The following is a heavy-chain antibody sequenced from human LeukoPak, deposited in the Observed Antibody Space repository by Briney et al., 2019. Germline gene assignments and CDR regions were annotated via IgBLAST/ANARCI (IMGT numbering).Heavy chain of an antibody. J-gene: IGHJ5*02. CDR2: ISIGTSFI. CDR1: RFTFDEYG. CDR3: ARSPTFRGWFDP. V-gene: IGHV3-21*01. Sequence: GGSLRLSCAASRFTFDEYGMSWVRQTAGKGLEWVAYISIGTSFIYYADSVKGRFTISRDNAKNSLYLQVNSLRAEDTAVYYCARSPTFRGWFDPWGQGTLVTVSS. D-gene: IGHD2/OR15-2a*01.